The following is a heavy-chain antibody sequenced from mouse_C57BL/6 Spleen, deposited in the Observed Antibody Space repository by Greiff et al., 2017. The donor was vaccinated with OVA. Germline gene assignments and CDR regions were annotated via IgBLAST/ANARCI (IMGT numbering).Heavy chain of an antibody. CDR2: IDPNSGGT. Sequence: VQLQQPGAELVKPGASVKLSCKASGYPFTSYWMHWVKQRPGRGLEWIGRIDPNSGGTKYNEKYKSKATLTVDKPSSTAYRQLSSLTSEDSAVYYCARGANYSYCFSFAYWGQGTLVTVSA. CDR1: GYPFTSYW. D-gene: IGHD2-12*01. J-gene: IGHJ3*01. V-gene: IGHV1-72*01. CDR3: ARGANYSYCFSFAY.